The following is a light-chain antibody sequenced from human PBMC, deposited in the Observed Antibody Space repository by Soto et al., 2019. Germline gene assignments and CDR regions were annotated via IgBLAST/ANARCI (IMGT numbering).Light chain of an antibody. V-gene: IGKV3-20*01. CDR3: QQYGSSRWT. CDR2: AAS. Sequence: EIVLTQSPDTLSLFPGERATLSCRASQSVSSTYLAWYQQKPGQAPRPLISAASSRATGTPDRFSGSGSGTDFTLTISRLEPEDFAVYYCQQYGSSRWTFVQGTKVDIK. J-gene: IGKJ1*01. CDR1: QSVSSTY.